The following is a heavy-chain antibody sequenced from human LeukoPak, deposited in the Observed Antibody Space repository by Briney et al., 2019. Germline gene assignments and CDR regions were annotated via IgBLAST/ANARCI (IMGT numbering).Heavy chain of an antibody. Sequence: ASVKVSCKASGYTFTGYYMHWVRQAPGQGLEWMGWISAYNGNTNYAQKLQGRVTMTTDTSTSTAYMELRSLRSDDTAVYYCARSPSGDYWGQGTLVTVSS. CDR2: ISAYNGNT. J-gene: IGHJ4*02. CDR1: GYTFTGYY. CDR3: ARSPSGDY. V-gene: IGHV1-18*04.